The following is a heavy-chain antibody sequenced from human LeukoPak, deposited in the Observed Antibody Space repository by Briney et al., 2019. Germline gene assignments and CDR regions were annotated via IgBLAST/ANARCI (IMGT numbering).Heavy chain of an antibody. CDR2: MNPNSGNT. V-gene: IGHV1-8*01. J-gene: IGHJ5*02. D-gene: IGHD2-15*01. Sequence: GASVKVSCKASGYTFTSYDINWVRQATGQGLEWMGWMNPNSGNTGYAQKFQGRVTMTRNTSISTAYMELSSLRSEDTAVYYCARGQKYLGYCSGGSCPTTPWGQGTLVTVSS. CDR1: GYTFTSYD. CDR3: ARGQKYLGYCSGGSCPTTP.